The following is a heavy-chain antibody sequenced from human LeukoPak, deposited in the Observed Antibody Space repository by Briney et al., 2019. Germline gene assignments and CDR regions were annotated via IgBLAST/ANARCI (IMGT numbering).Heavy chain of an antibody. Sequence: SVKVSCKVSGYTLTELSMHWVRQAPGKGREWRGGFDPEDGETIYTQKFQGRVTMTEDTSTDTAYMELSSLRSEDTAVYYCATTYYGDYGMDVWGKGTTVTVSS. CDR2: FDPEDGET. D-gene: IGHD4-17*01. V-gene: IGHV1-24*01. J-gene: IGHJ6*04. CDR3: ATTYYGDYGMDV. CDR1: GYTLTELS.